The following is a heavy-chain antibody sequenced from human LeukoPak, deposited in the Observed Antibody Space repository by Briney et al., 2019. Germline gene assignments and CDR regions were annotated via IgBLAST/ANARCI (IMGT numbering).Heavy chain of an antibody. CDR2: IYYSGST. Sequence: SETLSLTCTVSGGSISSYYWSWIRQPPGKGLEWIGYIYYSGSTNYNPSLKSRVTISVDTSKNQFSLKLSSVTAADTAVYYCARGSPQHYYHMEYGDAFDIWGQGTMVTVSS. J-gene: IGHJ3*02. D-gene: IGHD3-22*01. CDR3: ARGSPQHYYHMEYGDAFDI. CDR1: GGSISSYY. V-gene: IGHV4-59*01.